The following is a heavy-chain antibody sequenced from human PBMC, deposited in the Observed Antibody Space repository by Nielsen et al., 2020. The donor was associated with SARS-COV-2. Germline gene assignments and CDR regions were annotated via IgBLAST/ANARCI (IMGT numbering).Heavy chain of an antibody. D-gene: IGHD1-1*01. Sequence: ASVKVSCKASGYIFTSYHIHWVREVPGQGLEWMGGINPSGGSTMYARQFQGRVTMTRDTSTITVYMELGSLRSEDTAVYYCGRKATNNAAFDIWGQGTMVSV. CDR3: GRKATNNAAFDI. J-gene: IGHJ3*02. CDR1: GYIFTSYH. V-gene: IGHV1-46*01. CDR2: INPSGGST.